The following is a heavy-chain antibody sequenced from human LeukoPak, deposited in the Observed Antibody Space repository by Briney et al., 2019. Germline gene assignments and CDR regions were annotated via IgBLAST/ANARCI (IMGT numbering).Heavy chain of an antibody. CDR2: ISAYNGNT. Sequence: ASVKVSCKASGYTFTSYGISWVRQAPGQGLEWMGRISAYNGNTNYAQKLQGRVTMTTDTSTSTAYMELRSLRSDDTAVYYCARDVGVWGSYRFFPFDYWGQGTLVTVSS. CDR1: GYTFTSYG. CDR3: ARDVGVWGSYRFFPFDY. V-gene: IGHV1-18*01. J-gene: IGHJ4*02. D-gene: IGHD3-16*02.